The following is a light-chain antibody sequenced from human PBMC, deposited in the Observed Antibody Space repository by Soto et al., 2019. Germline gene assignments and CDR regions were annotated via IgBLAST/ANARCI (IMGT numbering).Light chain of an antibody. Sequence: EIVLKQSPGTLSLSPGERATLSCTASQSISGSYLAWYQQKPGQAPRVVIYGVSRRATGIPDRFSGSGSGTDFTLTISRLEPEDFAVYYCQQYDNSPLTFGGGTKVDIK. CDR2: GVS. CDR3: QQYDNSPLT. CDR1: QSISGSY. V-gene: IGKV3-20*01. J-gene: IGKJ4*01.